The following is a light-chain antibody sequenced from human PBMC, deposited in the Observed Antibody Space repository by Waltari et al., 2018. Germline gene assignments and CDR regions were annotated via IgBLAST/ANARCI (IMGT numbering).Light chain of an antibody. CDR1: QSLSNW. CDR3: QQYNTYSRT. CDR2: GAS. V-gene: IGKV1-5*01. Sequence: DIQMTQSPSTLSASIGDRVTITCRASQSLSNWLAWYQQKPGKAPKLLIYGASSLESGVPSRFGGSGSGTEFTLTISSLQPDDFATYYCQQYNTYSRTFGQGTTVEVK. J-gene: IGKJ1*01.